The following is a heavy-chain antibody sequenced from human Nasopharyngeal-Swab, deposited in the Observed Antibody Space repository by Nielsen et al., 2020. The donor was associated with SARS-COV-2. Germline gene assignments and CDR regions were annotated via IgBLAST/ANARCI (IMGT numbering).Heavy chain of an antibody. CDR2: IYYSGST. V-gene: IGHV4-59*01. Sequence: SETLSLTCTVSGGSISRYYWSWIRQPPGKGLEWIGYIYYSGSTNYNPSLKSRVTISVDTSKNQFSLKLSSVTAADTAVYYCARGPDAAGTYYYYYYYMDVWGKGTTVTVSS. D-gene: IGHD6-13*01. CDR1: GGSISRYY. CDR3: ARGPDAAGTYYYYYYYMDV. J-gene: IGHJ6*03.